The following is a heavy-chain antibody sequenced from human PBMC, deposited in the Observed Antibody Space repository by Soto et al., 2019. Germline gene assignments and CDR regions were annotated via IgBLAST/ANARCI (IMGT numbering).Heavy chain of an antibody. CDR3: ARGLRNYYDRSGLHY. V-gene: IGHV3-48*03. D-gene: IGHD3-22*01. Sequence: PGGSLRLSCVGSEFTFSNYEMNWVRQAPGKGLEWVSYISYTGSTIYYADSVRGRFTISRDNSKNSLYPQMNSLRAEDTAVYYCARGLRNYYDRSGLHYWGQGTLVTVSS. J-gene: IGHJ4*02. CDR1: EFTFSNYE. CDR2: ISYTGSTI.